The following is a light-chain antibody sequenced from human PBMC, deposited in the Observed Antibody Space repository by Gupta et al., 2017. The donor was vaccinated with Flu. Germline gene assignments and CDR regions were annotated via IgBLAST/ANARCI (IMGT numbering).Light chain of an antibody. CDR1: SSHIGSNT. J-gene: IGLJ3*02. CDR3: SAWEDSRNGNGV. CDR2: SKN. Sequence: HSVPPHPPPPSGTPEPRVTISCSGSSSHIGSNTVNWYHPLPGTAQKLLIYSKNQRSSGVPDQFSVSKSGTSAALATSGLQYEDEADDDCSAWEDSRNGNGVFGGGTKLTVL. V-gene: IGLV1-44*01.